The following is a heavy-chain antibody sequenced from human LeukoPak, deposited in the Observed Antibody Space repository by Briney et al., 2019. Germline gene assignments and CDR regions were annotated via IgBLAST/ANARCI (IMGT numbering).Heavy chain of an antibody. J-gene: IGHJ3*02. CDR3: ARVDHNWNYRDDAFDI. Sequence: SVKVSCKASGGTFSSYAISWVRQAPGQGLEWMGGIIPIFGTANYAQKFQGRVTITADESTSTAYMELSSLRSEDTAVYYCARVDHNWNYRDDAFDIWGQGTMVTVSS. CDR1: GGTFSSYA. CDR2: IIPIFGTA. D-gene: IGHD1-7*01. V-gene: IGHV1-69*13.